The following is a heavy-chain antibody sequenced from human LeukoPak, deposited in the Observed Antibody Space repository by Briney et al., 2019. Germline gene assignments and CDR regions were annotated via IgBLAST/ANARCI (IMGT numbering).Heavy chain of an antibody. CDR2: INPSGGST. J-gene: IGHJ2*01. V-gene: IGHV1-46*01. CDR1: GYTFTSYY. CDR3: ARDADSQCYGSGGYRRYWYFDL. D-gene: IGHD3-10*01. Sequence: ASVKVSCKASGYTFTSYYIHWVRQAPGQGLEWMGIINPSGGSTSYAQKFQGRVTMTRDTSTSTVYMELSSLRSEDTAVYYCARDADSQCYGSGGYRRYWYFDLWGRGTLVTVSS.